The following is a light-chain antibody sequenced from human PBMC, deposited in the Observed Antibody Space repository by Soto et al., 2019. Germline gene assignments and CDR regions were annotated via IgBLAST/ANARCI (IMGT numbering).Light chain of an antibody. CDR1: NSDVGRYNI. Sequence: QSVLTQPASVSGSPGQSITISCTGSNSDVGRYNIVSWYQQHPGKAPKLMIYEGSQRPSGVSDRFSGSKSGNTASLTISGLQAEDEADYYCCSYAGDRDLIFGGGTKLTVL. V-gene: IGLV2-23*01. J-gene: IGLJ2*01. CDR3: CSYAGDRDLI. CDR2: EGS.